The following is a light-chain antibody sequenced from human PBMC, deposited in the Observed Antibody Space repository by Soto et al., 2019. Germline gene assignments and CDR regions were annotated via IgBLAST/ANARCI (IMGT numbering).Light chain of an antibody. Sequence: VLTESPGSLSMSPGERATLSCRASQSVSSSYFAWYQQRFGQAPRLLIYGASSRATGIPDRFSGSGSGTDFTLTISRLEPEDFAVYYCQQYGSSSWTFGQGTKVDIK. CDR2: GAS. J-gene: IGKJ1*01. CDR1: QSVSSSY. CDR3: QQYGSSSWT. V-gene: IGKV3-20*01.